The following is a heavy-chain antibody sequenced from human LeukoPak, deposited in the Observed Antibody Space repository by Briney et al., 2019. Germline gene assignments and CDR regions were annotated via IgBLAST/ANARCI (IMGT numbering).Heavy chain of an antibody. CDR2: ISYDGRNK. Sequence: GGSLRLSCAASGFTFSSYAMHWVRQAPGKGLEGVAVISYDGRNKYYADSVKGRFTISRDNSKNTLYLQMNSLRAEDTAVYCCARDRSSIAVAGTLDNWGQGTLVTVSS. V-gene: IGHV3-30*04. D-gene: IGHD6-19*01. CDR3: ARDRSSIAVAGTLDN. J-gene: IGHJ4*02. CDR1: GFTFSSYA.